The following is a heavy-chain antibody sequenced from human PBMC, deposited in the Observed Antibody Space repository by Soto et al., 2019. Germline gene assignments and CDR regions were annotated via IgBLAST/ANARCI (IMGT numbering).Heavy chain of an antibody. CDR2: ISYDGSNK. J-gene: IGHJ6*02. V-gene: IGHV3-30*18. D-gene: IGHD3-9*01. Sequence: GGSLRLSCAASGFTFSSYGMHWVRQAPGKGLEWVAVISYDGSNKYYADSVKGRFTISRDNSKNTLYLQMNSLRSEDTAVYYCAKDQYYDILTGYYHYYYGIDVWGQGTTVTVSS. CDR1: GFTFSSYG. CDR3: AKDQYYDILTGYYHYYYGIDV.